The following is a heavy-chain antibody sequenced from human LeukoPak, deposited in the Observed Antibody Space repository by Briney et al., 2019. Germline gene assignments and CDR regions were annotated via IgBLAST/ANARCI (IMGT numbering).Heavy chain of an antibody. Sequence: GASVKVSCKASGYTFTSYYMHWVRQAPGQGPEWMGIINPSGGSTSYAQKFQGRVTMTRDTSTSTVYMELSSLRSEDTAVYYCARDLVGASGPYYYYYYMDVWGKGTTVTISS. J-gene: IGHJ6*03. V-gene: IGHV1-46*01. CDR1: GYTFTSYY. CDR2: INPSGGST. D-gene: IGHD1-26*01. CDR3: ARDLVGASGPYYYYYYMDV.